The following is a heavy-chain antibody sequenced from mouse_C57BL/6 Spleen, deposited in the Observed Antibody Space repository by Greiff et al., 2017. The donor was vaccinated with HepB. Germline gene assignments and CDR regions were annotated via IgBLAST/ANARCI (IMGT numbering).Heavy chain of an antibody. CDR3: AREGYDYDSRWYFDV. V-gene: IGHV3-1*01. CDR2: ISYSGST. Sequence: EVKVVESGPGMVKPSQSLSLTCTVTGYSITSGYDWHWIRHFPGNKLEWMGYISYSGSTNYNPSLKSRISITHDTSKNHFFLKLNSVTTEDTATYYCAREGYDYDSRWYFDVWGTGTTVTVSS. D-gene: IGHD2-4*01. J-gene: IGHJ1*03. CDR1: GYSITSGYD.